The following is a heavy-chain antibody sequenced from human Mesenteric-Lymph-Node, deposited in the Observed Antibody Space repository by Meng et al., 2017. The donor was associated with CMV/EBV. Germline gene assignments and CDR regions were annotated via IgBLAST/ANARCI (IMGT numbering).Heavy chain of an antibody. Sequence: ASVKVSCKASGYTFTSYGISWVRQAPGQGLEWMGWIYAYNGNTNYAQKLQGRVTMTTDTSTNTAYMELRSLRSDDTAVYYCARDGGIAAAGTPGDNWFDPWGQGTLVTVSS. V-gene: IGHV1-18*01. J-gene: IGHJ5*02. D-gene: IGHD6-13*01. CDR1: GYTFTSYG. CDR3: ARDGGIAAAGTPGDNWFDP. CDR2: IYAYNGNT.